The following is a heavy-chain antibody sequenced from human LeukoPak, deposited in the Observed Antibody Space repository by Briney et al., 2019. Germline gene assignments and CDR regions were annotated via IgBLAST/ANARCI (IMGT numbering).Heavy chain of an antibody. CDR1: GFTFSSYA. D-gene: IGHD1-26*01. Sequence: GGSLRLSCAASGFTFSSYAMSWVRQAPGKGLEWVSSISSSSSYIYYADSVKGRFTISRDNAKNSLYLQMNSLRAEDTAVYYCARGRGGSYYYYYMDVWGKGTTVTVSS. V-gene: IGHV3-21*01. CDR2: ISSSSSYI. CDR3: ARGRGGSYYYYYMDV. J-gene: IGHJ6*03.